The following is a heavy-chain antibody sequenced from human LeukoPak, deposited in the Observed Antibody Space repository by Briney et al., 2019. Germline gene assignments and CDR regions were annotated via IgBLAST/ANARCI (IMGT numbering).Heavy chain of an antibody. CDR1: GFPFSTYS. J-gene: IGHJ4*02. D-gene: IGHD3-16*02. CDR2: IYYSGST. Sequence: GSLRLSCAASGFPFSTYSMNWVRQAPGKGLEWIGSIYYSGSTYYNPSLKSRVTISVDTSKNQFSLKLSSVTAADTAVYYCARSPTEVSPRVGYWGQRNLVTVSS. V-gene: IGHV4-39*07. CDR3: ARSPTEVSPRVGY.